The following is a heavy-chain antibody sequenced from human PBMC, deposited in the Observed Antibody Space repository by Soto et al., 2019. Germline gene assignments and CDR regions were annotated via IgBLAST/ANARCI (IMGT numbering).Heavy chain of an antibody. CDR1: GFTFSSYA. Sequence: GGSLRLSCAASGFTFSSYAMSWVRQAPGKGLEWVSAMSGSGGSTYYADSVKGRFTISRDNSKNTLYLQMNSLRAEDTAVYYWEEDTTGIAAAGPIDYWGQGTLVTVSS. CDR2: MSGSGGST. J-gene: IGHJ4*02. V-gene: IGHV3-23*01. D-gene: IGHD6-13*01. CDR3: EEDTTGIAAAGPIDY.